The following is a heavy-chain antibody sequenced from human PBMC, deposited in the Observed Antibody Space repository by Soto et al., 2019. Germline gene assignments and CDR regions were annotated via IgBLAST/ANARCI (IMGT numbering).Heavy chain of an antibody. J-gene: IGHJ6*02. Sequence: QPPWKGLEWIGEINHSGSTNYNPSLKSRVTISVDTSKNQFSLKLSSVTAADTAVYYCARGGSSSSWYYYYYGMDVWGQGTTVTVS. V-gene: IGHV4-34*01. CDR2: INHSGST. CDR3: ARGGSSSSWYYYYYGMDV. D-gene: IGHD6-6*01.